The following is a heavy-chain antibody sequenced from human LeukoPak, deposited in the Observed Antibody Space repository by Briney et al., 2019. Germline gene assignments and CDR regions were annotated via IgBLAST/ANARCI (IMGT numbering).Heavy chain of an antibody. V-gene: IGHV3-23*01. CDR2: ISGSGGST. CDR1: GFTDSSYA. CDR3: AKTPDYYDSSGYPN. D-gene: IGHD3-22*01. Sequence: GGSLRLSCAASGFTDSSYAMSLVRQAPGKGLEWVSAISGSGGSTCYADSVKGRFTISRDNSKNTLYLQMNSLRAEDTAVYYCAKTPDYYDSSGYPNWGQGTLVTVSS. J-gene: IGHJ4*02.